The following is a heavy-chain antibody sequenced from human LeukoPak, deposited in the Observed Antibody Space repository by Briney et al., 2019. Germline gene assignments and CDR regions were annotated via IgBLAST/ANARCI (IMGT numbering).Heavy chain of an antibody. J-gene: IGHJ4*02. CDR2: INPNSGGT. CDR1: GYTFTGYY. D-gene: IGHD4-17*01. V-gene: IGHV1-2*02. Sequence: GASVKVSCKASGYTFTGYYMHWVRQAPGQGREWMGWINPNSGGTNYAQKFQGRVTMTRDTSISTAYMELSRLRSDDTAVYYCARDRGTVTTDFDYWGQGTLVTVSS. CDR3: ARDRGTVTTDFDY.